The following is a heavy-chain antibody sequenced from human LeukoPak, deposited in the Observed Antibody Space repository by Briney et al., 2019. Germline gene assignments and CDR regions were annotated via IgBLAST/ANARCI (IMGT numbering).Heavy chain of an antibody. Sequence: SETLSLTCTVSGGSISSSSYYWGWIRQSPGKGLEWIGSIYYSGSTYYNPSLKSRVTISVDTSKNQFSLKLSSVTAADTAVYYCARQQGLQNLNFDYWGQGTLVTVSS. CDR1: GGSISSSSYY. V-gene: IGHV4-39*07. J-gene: IGHJ4*02. D-gene: IGHD4-11*01. CDR3: ARQQGLQNLNFDY. CDR2: IYYSGST.